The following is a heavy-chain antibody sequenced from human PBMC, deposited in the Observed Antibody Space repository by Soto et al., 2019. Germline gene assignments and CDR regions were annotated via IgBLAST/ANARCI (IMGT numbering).Heavy chain of an antibody. J-gene: IGHJ4*02. V-gene: IGHV3-72*01. Sequence: VGSLRLSCAASGFTFSDHYIDWVRQAPGKGLEWVGRTRNKANSYTTEYAASVKGRFTISRDDSKNSLYLQMNSLKTEDTAVYFCTRVPDYWGQGVLVTVSS. CDR3: TRVPDY. CDR2: TRNKANSYTT. CDR1: GFTFSDHY.